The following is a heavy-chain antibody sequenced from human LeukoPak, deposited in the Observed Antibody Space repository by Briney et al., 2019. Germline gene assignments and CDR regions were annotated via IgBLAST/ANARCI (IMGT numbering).Heavy chain of an antibody. J-gene: IGHJ4*02. CDR2: IIPIFGTA. D-gene: IGHD4-17*01. Sequence: GASVKVSCKASGGTFSSYAISWVRQAPRQGLEWMGGIIPIFGTANYAQKFQGRVTITADESTSTAYMELSSLRSEDTAVYYCARGGSDYGDYVFDYWGQGTLVTVSS. V-gene: IGHV1-69*01. CDR3: ARGGSDYGDYVFDY. CDR1: GGTFSSYA.